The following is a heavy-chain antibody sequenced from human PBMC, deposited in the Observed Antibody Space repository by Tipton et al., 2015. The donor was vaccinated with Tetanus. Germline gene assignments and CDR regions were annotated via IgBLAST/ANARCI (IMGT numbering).Heavy chain of an antibody. CDR2: IYQTDST. CDR3: VRGRGLGAYSFGFEY. V-gene: IGHV4-30-2*01. CDR1: GVSIRSSTYF. J-gene: IGHJ4*02. Sequence: TLSLTCAVSGVSIRSSTYFWGWIRQPPGKGLEWLGYIYQTDSTYYNPSVRSRLTLSLQRSKNQVSLKLSSVTAADTAVYYCVRGRGLGAYSFGFEYWGQGALVTVSS. D-gene: IGHD5-12*01.